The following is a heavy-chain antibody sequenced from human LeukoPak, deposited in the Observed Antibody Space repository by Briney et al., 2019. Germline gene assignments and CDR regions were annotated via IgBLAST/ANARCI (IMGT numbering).Heavy chain of an antibody. V-gene: IGHV1-46*01. D-gene: IGHD1-26*01. CDR1: GYTFTSYY. J-gene: IGHJ3*02. Sequence: ASVKVSCKASGYTFTSYYMHWVRQAPGQGLEWMGIINPSGGSTSYAQKFQGRVTMTRDTSTSTVYMELSSLRSEDTAVYHCARNSGSYYVGDAFDIWGQGTMVTVSS. CDR2: INPSGGST. CDR3: ARNSGSYYVGDAFDI.